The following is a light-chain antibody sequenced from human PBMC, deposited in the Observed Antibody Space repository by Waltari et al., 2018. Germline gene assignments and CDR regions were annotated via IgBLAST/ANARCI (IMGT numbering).Light chain of an antibody. CDR3: QLYEGSVVT. V-gene: IGKV3-20*01. Sequence: RSSQSVTSRAVSWLQQRRGQAPRLLIYGASNRDTDIQDRFDGSGSGTDFSLTISRLEPEDFAVYYCQLYEGSVVTFGGGTKVEI. CDR1: QSVTSRA. J-gene: IGKJ4*01. CDR2: GAS.